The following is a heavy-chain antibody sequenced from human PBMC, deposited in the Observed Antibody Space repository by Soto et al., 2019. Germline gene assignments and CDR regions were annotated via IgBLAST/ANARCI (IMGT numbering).Heavy chain of an antibody. V-gene: IGHV4-59*01. CDR1: GCSISSYD. CDR2: IYYSGNA. J-gene: IGHJ5*02. Sequence: SETLSLTCTVSGCSISSYDWSWIRQPPGKGLEWIAYIYYSGNANYNPSLKSRVTISLDTSKNQFSLNLNSVTAADTAVYYCATSQSAAMVFDTWGQGTLVTVSS. CDR3: ATSQSAAMVFDT. D-gene: IGHD2-2*01.